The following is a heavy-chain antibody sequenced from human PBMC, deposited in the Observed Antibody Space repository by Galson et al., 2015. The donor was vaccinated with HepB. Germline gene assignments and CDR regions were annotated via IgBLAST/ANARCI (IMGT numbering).Heavy chain of an antibody. CDR2: INPNSGGT. V-gene: IGHV1-2*02. CDR1: GYTFTGYY. J-gene: IGHJ3*02. CDR3: ARDLTSDPHCTNGVCYIGAFDI. D-gene: IGHD2-8*01. Sequence: SVKVSCKASGYTFTGYYMHWVRQAPGQGLEWMGWINPNSGGTNYAQKFQGRVTMTRDTSISTAYMELSRLRSDDTAVYYCARDLTSDPHCTNGVCYIGAFDIWGQGTMVTVSS.